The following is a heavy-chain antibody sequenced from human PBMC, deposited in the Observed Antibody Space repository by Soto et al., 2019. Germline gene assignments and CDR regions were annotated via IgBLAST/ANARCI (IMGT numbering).Heavy chain of an antibody. V-gene: IGHV3-49*03. CDR3: TRSLSFVASGRDWFDP. CDR2: ITSGLYGATT. J-gene: IGHJ5*02. D-gene: IGHD2-15*01. Sequence: EVQLVESGGGLVQPGRSLRLSCTASGFTFGDYAMSWFRKAPGKGLEWIAFITSGLYGATTTYAASVKDRFTISRDDSTSIAYLQMTSLTTEDTAVYYCTRSLSFVASGRDWFDPWGQGTLVHVPS. CDR1: GFTFGDYA.